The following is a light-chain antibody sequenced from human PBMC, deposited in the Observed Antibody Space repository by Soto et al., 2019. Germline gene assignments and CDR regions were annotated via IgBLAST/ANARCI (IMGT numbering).Light chain of an antibody. J-gene: IGKJ4*01. CDR3: QQFSSYPLT. CDR2: DAS. CDR1: PTVRNNY. Sequence: ELVLTHSPGTLSLSPWERAPLSCSASPTVRNNYLAWYQQKPGQAPRLLIYDASSRATGIPDRFSGGGSGTDFTLTISRLEPEDFAVYYCQQFSSYPLTFGGGTKVDIK. V-gene: IGKV3-20*01.